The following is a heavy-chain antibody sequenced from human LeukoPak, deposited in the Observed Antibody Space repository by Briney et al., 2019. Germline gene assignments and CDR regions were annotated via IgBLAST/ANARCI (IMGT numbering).Heavy chain of an antibody. CDR3: AKEGDDVVVPTSMADF. J-gene: IGHJ4*02. CDR2: INEDGRRT. CDR1: GFTVSSNY. V-gene: IGHV3-23*01. Sequence: GGSLRLSCAASGFTVSSNYMSWVRQAPGKGLEWVSAINEDGRRTYYAGSVTGRFTISRDNSKSTLFLQMDSLRAEDSALYYCAKEGDDVVVPTSMADFWGQGTLVTVSS. D-gene: IGHD2-2*01.